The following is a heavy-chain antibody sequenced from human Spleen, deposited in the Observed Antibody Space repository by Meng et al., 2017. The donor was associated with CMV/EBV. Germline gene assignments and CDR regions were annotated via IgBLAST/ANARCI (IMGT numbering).Heavy chain of an antibody. CDR1: TFTVYY. V-gene: IGHV1-2*02. J-gene: IGHJ4*02. CDR2: INHNSGGT. CDR3: ASQIVVVPAAIGGDLDY. Sequence: TFTVYYMHWVRQAAGQGLEWMGWINHNSGGTNYAQKFQGRVTMTRDTSINTAYMELSRLRSDDTAVYYCASQIVVVPAAIGGDLDYWGQGTLVTVSS. D-gene: IGHD2-2*02.